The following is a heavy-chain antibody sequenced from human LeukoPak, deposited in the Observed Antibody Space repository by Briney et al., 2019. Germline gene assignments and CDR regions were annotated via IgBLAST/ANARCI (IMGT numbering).Heavy chain of an antibody. D-gene: IGHD3-16*01. V-gene: IGHV4-61*08. CDR2: IYYSGST. J-gene: IGHJ4*02. CDR3: ARSGGSYFDY. Sequence: SETLSLTCTVSGGSISSGGYYWSWIRQPPGKGLEWIGYIYYSGSTNYNPSLKSRVTISVDTSKNQFSLKLSSVTAADTAVYYCARSGGSYFDYWGQGTLVIVSS. CDR1: GGSISSGGYY.